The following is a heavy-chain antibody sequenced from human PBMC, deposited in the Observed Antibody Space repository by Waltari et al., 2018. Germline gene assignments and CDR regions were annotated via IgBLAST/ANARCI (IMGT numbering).Heavy chain of an antibody. J-gene: IGHJ5*02. CDR2: IRGSGGNT. V-gene: IGHV3-23*04. CDR1: GFTLSSSD. D-gene: IGHD3-3*01. CDR3: AKGGTILNWFDP. Sequence: EVQLVESGGGLVQPGGSLRTSCAASGFTLSSSDISCLRHPPGKGLGWVSAIRGSGGNTYYADSVRGRFTISRDNAKNTLYLQMNSLRAEDTALYYCAKGGTILNWFDPWGQGTLVTVSS.